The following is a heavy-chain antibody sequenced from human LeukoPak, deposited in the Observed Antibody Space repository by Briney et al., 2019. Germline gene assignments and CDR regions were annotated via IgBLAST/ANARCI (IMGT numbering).Heavy chain of an antibody. CDR3: ARGRRGNIVVVPAALGVYYFAY. V-gene: IGHV4-38-2*01. CDR1: GYSISSGYY. CDR2: IYHSGST. D-gene: IGHD2-2*01. J-gene: IGHJ4*02. Sequence: KPSETLSLTCAVSGYSISSGYYWGWIRQPPGKGLEWIGSIYHSGSTYYNPSLKSRVTISVDTSKNQFSLKLSSVTAADTAVYYCARGRRGNIVVVPAALGVYYFAYWGQGTLVTVSS.